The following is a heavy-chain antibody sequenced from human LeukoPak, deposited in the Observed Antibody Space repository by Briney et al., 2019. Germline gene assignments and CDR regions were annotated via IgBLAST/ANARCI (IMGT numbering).Heavy chain of an antibody. D-gene: IGHD3-22*01. Sequence: GGSLRLSCAASGFTFRTAWRSWVGKAPGKGLKWVGRFKSKPDGGTTDYAAPVKGRFTISKDDSKNTLYLQMNSLKTEDTAVYYCTTVPYYYDNSGYYHGVFDYWGQGTLVTVSS. V-gene: IGHV3-15*01. J-gene: IGHJ4*02. CDR1: GFTFRTAW. CDR3: TTVPYYYDNSGYYHGVFDY. CDR2: FKSKPDGGTT.